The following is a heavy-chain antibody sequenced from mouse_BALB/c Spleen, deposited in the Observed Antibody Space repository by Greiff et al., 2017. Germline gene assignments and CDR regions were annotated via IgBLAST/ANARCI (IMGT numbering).Heavy chain of an antibody. J-gene: IGHJ4*01. CDR1: GFSLTSYG. Sequence: QVQLQQSGPGLVAPSQSLSITCTVSGFSLTSYGVHWVRQPPGKGLEWLGVIWAGGSTNYNSALMSRLSISKDNSKSQVFLKMISLQTDDTAMYYCARRAYGNYSYYYAMDYWGQGTSVTVSS. CDR2: IWAGGST. CDR3: ARRAYGNYSYYYAMDY. D-gene: IGHD2-1*01. V-gene: IGHV2-9*02.